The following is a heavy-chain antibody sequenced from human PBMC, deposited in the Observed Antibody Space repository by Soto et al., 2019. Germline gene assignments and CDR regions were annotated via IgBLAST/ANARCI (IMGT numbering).Heavy chain of an antibody. CDR2: ISYSGTT. D-gene: IGHD3-10*01. CDR3: ARDHGPRGAFDF. CDR1: GGSISSRGYY. Sequence: QVQLQESGPGLVKPSQTLSLTCTVSGGSISSRGYYWDWIRQHPGEGLEWIGYISYSGTTNYNPYLKSRVTISVDTSTNQLSLKLSSVTAADTAVYYCARDHGPRGAFDFWGQGTMVTVSS. J-gene: IGHJ3*01. V-gene: IGHV4-31*03.